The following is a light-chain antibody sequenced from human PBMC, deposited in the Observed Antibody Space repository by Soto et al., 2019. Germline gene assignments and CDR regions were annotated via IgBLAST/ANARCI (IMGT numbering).Light chain of an antibody. V-gene: IGLV2-8*01. CDR2: EVN. J-gene: IGLJ2*01. CDR1: SSDVGGYNY. CDR3: AAWDDSLSGVV. Sequence: QSALTQPPSASGSPGQSVTISCTGTSSDVGGYNYVSWYQQHPGKVPKLMIYEVNKRPSGVPDRFSGSKSGNTASLTVSGLRSEDEADYFCAAWDDSLSGVVFGGGTKLTVL.